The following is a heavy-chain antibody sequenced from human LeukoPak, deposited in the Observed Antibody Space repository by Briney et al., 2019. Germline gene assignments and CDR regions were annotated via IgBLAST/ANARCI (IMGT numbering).Heavy chain of an antibody. J-gene: IGHJ5*02. V-gene: IGHV3-21*01. D-gene: IGHD3-10*01. CDR1: GFTFSSSA. CDR2: ISSSSSYI. Sequence: PGGSLRLSCAASGFTFSSSAMNWVRQAPGKGLEWVSSISSSSSYIYYADSVKGRFTISRDNAKNSLYLQMNSLRAEDTAVYYCAGDYYGSGSYYHWGQGTLVTVSS. CDR3: AGDYYGSGSYYH.